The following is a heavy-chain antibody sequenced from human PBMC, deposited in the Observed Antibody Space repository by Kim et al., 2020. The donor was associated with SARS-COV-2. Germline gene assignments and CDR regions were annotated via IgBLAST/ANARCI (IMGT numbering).Heavy chain of an antibody. D-gene: IGHD2-21*01. CDR2: IKYNAKGEST. CDR3: ASDIHEIPTLGV. CDR1: GFTFSNSW. V-gene: IGHV3-15*03. J-gene: IGHJ3*01. Sequence: GGSLRLSCAASGFTFSNSWMPWVRQAPGKGLEWVARIKYNAKGESTEYAVQVRVRFTIERADTTLKLQMHSKRPEVKATYVCASDIHEIPTLGVW.